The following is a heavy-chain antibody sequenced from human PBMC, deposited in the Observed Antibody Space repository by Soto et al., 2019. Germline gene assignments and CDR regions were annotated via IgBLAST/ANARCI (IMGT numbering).Heavy chain of an antibody. CDR3: VRHEDLDSYYFD. J-gene: IGHJ4*01. Sequence: SETLSLTCTVSGRSISSYYWSWIRQPPGKGLEWIGYIYYSGSTNYNPSLNSRVTFSIDTAKNQVSLRLSSVTAADTAVYYCVRHEDLDSYYFD. CDR2: IYYSGST. V-gene: IGHV4-59*08. CDR1: GRSISSYY.